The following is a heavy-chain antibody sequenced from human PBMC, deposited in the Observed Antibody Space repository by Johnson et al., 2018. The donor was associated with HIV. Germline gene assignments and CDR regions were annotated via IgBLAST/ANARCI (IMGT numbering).Heavy chain of an antibody. V-gene: IGHV3-11*04. CDR1: GFTFSDYY. D-gene: IGHD1-14*01. CDR2: ISGGGSAI. J-gene: IGHJ3*01. CDR3: ARGDRGGLDL. Sequence: QVQLVESGGGLVKPGGSLRLSCAVSGFTFSDYYMSWIRQAPGKGLEWISYISGGGSAIYYADSVRGRFTISRDNAKNRVFLQMDNLRVEDTAGYYCARGDRGGLDLWGQGTMVTVSS.